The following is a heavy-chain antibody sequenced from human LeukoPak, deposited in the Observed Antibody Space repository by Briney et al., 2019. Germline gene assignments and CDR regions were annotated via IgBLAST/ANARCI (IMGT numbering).Heavy chain of an antibody. CDR2: ISSSSRYI. Sequence: PGGSLRLSCAASGFTFSSYSMNWVRQAPGKGLEWVSSISSSSRYIYYADSVKGRFTISRDNAKNSLYLQMNSLRAEDTAVYYCAREGYCGGDCYGGVDYWGQGTLVTVSS. CDR3: AREGYCGGDCYGGVDY. V-gene: IGHV3-21*01. D-gene: IGHD2-21*01. J-gene: IGHJ4*02. CDR1: GFTFSSYS.